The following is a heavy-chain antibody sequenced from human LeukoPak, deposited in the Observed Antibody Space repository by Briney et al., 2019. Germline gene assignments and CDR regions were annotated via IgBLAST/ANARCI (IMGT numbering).Heavy chain of an antibody. J-gene: IGHJ4*02. D-gene: IGHD6-19*01. CDR1: GFTFSTYE. CDR3: AKRSAESSGYFDY. Sequence: GGSLRLSCAASGFTFSTYEMTWVRQAPGRGLEWVSAITGSGAFTDYADSVKGRFTISRDNPKNTLYLQMNSLRAEDTAVYYCAKRSAESSGYFDYWGQGTLVTVSS. CDR2: ITGSGAFT. V-gene: IGHV3-23*01.